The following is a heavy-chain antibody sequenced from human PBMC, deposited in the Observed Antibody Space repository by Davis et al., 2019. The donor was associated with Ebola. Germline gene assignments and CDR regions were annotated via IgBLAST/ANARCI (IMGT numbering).Heavy chain of an antibody. CDR1: GYTFTTYF. J-gene: IGHJ6*02. CDR3: ARGGVQFYYYGMDV. D-gene: IGHD2-8*02. V-gene: IGHV1-46*01. Sequence: ASVKVSCKASGYTFTTYFLHWVRQAPGQGLEWMGIISPSSGSSSYSQKFQGRVTMTRDSSTSTVYLELSSLRSDDTAVYYCARGGVQFYYYGMDVWGQGTTVTVSS. CDR2: ISPSSGSS.